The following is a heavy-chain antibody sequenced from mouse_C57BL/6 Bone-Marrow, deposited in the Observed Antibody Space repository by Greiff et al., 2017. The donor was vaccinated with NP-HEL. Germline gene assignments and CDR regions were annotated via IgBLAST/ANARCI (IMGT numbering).Heavy chain of an antibody. V-gene: IGHV10-1*01. CDR1: GFSFNTYA. CDR3: VRRGDGYYYWYFDV. J-gene: IGHJ1*03. CDR2: IRSKSNNYAT. Sequence: EVQLQESGGGLVQPKGSLKLSCAASGFSFNTYAMNWVRQAPGKGLEWVARIRSKSNNYATYYADSVKDRFTISRDDSESMLYLQMNNLKTEDTAMYYCVRRGDGYYYWYFDVWGTGTTVTVSS. D-gene: IGHD2-3*01.